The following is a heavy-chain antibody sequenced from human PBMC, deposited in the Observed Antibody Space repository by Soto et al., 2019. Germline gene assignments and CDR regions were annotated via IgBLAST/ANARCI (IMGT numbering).Heavy chain of an antibody. V-gene: IGHV3-33*01. CDR2: IWYDGSNK. J-gene: IGHJ1*01. Sequence: QVQLVESGGGVVQPGRSLRLSCAASGFTFSSYGMHWVRQAPGKGLEWVAVIWYDGSNKYYADSVKGRFTISRDNSKNTPYLQMNSLRAEDTAVYYCARDGGSGEYFQHWGQGTLVTVSS. D-gene: IGHD2-15*01. CDR1: GFTFSSYG. CDR3: ARDGGSGEYFQH.